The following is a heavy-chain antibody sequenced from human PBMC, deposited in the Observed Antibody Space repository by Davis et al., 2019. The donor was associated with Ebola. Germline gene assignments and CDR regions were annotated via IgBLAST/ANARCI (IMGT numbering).Heavy chain of an antibody. Sequence: GGSLRLSCAASGFTFSSYGMHWVRQAPGKGLEWVAVISYDGSNKYYADSVKGRFTISRDSSKNTLYLQINSLRAEDTAVYYCARAGGAVSYFDYWGQGTLVTVSS. V-gene: IGHV3-30*03. CDR2: ISYDGSNK. CDR1: GFTFSSYG. CDR3: ARAGGAVSYFDY. J-gene: IGHJ4*02. D-gene: IGHD3-16*01.